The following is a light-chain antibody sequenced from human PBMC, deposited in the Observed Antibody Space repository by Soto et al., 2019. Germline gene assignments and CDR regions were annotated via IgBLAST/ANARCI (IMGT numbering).Light chain of an antibody. J-gene: IGKJ1*01. CDR2: GPS. V-gene: IGKV3D-15*01. CDR1: QSVDSN. Sequence: EIVMTQSPATLSVSPGERATLSCRASQSVDSNLAWYQQKAGQAPRLLIYGPSNRATGVPDRFIGGGSGTDFTLTISRLEPEDFAVYFCQHRDDWPTFGQGTKVDIK. CDR3: QHRDDWPT.